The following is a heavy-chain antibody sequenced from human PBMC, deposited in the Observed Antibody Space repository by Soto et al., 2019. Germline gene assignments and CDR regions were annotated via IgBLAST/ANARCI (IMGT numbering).Heavy chain of an antibody. J-gene: IGHJ6*02. D-gene: IGHD3-3*01. Sequence: SVKVSCKASGGTFSSYAISWVRQAPGQGLEWMGGIIPIFGTANYAQKFQGRVTITADESTSTAYMELSSLRSEDTAVYYCATSDFWSGYYESDNYYYGMDVWGQGTTVTVSS. CDR1: GGTFSSYA. V-gene: IGHV1-69*13. CDR3: ATSDFWSGYYESDNYYYGMDV. CDR2: IIPIFGTA.